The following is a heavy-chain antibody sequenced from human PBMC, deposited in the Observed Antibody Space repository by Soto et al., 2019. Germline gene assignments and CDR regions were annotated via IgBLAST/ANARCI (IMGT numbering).Heavy chain of an antibody. J-gene: IGHJ4*02. D-gene: IGHD6-19*01. Sequence: GVSLRLSCAASGFTFSSYAMSWVRQAPGKGLEWVSAISGSGGSTYYADSVKGRFTISRDNSKNTLYLQMNSLRAEDTAVYYCAKTLYSSGLYFDYWGQGTLVTVSS. CDR3: AKTLYSSGLYFDY. V-gene: IGHV3-23*01. CDR2: ISGSGGST. CDR1: GFTFSSYA.